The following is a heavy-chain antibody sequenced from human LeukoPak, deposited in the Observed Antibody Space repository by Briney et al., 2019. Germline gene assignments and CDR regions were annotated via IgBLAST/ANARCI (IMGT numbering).Heavy chain of an antibody. CDR2: FKIKTDGGTT. Sequence: GGSLRLSCAASEFTLSNAGLGWVRQAPGKGLDWVGRFKIKTDGGTTDYPAPAKGRFPISRDSSKNTLYLQMNSLKTEDTAVYYCTTEIRKVTMVRGARNYWGQGTLVTVSS. CDR1: EFTLSNAG. D-gene: IGHD3-10*01. J-gene: IGHJ4*02. V-gene: IGHV3-15*01. CDR3: TTEIRKVTMVRGARNY.